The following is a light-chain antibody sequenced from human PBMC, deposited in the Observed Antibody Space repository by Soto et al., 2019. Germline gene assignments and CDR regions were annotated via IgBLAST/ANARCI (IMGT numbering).Light chain of an antibody. Sequence: EIVLTQSPATLSLSPGERATLSCRASQSGSNYFAWYQQKPGQAPRLLIYDASNRATGIPARFSGSGSGTDFTLTISSLEPEDVAVYYWQQRSNWPLTFGHGPQVEIK. CDR3: QQRSNWPLT. CDR1: QSGSNY. V-gene: IGKV3-11*01. CDR2: DAS. J-gene: IGKJ1*01.